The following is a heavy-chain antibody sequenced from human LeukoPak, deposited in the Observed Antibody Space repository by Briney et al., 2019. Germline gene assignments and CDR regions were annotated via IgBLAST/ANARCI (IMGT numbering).Heavy chain of an antibody. V-gene: IGHV3-74*01. CDR1: GFTFSNYH. J-gene: IGHJ6*03. D-gene: IGHD3-10*01. Sequence: GGSLRLSCVASGFTFSNYHMNWVRQAPGKGLVWVSRIKNAGIDTIYADSVKGRFTVSRDNAKNTVYLQMSSLRAEDTAVYYCARGGYGHNMDVWGEGTTVTVSS. CDR2: IKNAGIDT. CDR3: ARGGYGHNMDV.